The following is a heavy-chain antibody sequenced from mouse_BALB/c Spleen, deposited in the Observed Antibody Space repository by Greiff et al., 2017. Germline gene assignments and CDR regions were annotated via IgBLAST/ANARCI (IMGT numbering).Heavy chain of an antibody. CDR1: GYTFTSYY. CDR3: ARQRTAKIPYWYFDV. Sequence: VQLQQSGPELVKPGASVRISCKASGYTFTSYYIHWVKQRPGQGLEWIGWIYPGNVNTKYNEKFKGKATLTADKSSSTAYMQLSSLTSEDSAVYFCARQRTAKIPYWYFDVWGAGTTVTVSS. V-gene: IGHV1S56*01. J-gene: IGHJ1*01. CDR2: IYPGNVNT. D-gene: IGHD1-2*01.